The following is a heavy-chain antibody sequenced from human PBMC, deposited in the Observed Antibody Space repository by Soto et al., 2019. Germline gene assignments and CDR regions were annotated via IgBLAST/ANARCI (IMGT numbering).Heavy chain of an antibody. Sequence: PGGSLRLSCAASGFTFSSYSMNWVRQAPGKVLEWVSSSSSSSTYIYYADSVKGRFTISRDNAKNSLYLQMNSLRAEDTAVYFCARVYYSNLPYYFYYMDVWGQGTTVTVSS. CDR3: ARVYYSNLPYYFYYMDV. D-gene: IGHD4-4*01. CDR2: SSSSSTYI. J-gene: IGHJ6*02. V-gene: IGHV3-21*01. CDR1: GFTFSSYS.